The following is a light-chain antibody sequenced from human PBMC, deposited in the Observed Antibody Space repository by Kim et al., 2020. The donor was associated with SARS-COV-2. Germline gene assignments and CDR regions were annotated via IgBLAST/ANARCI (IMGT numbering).Light chain of an antibody. Sequence: PGEGAPRPCRASHIIGVNIAWYQKTRVQAPRLLIYDAAIRATGIPDKFSGSGSGTDFTLTIRSLDPEDFAIYFCQQHSKWHPGPTFGGGTKVDIK. J-gene: IGKJ4*01. V-gene: IGKV3-11*01. CDR1: HIIGVN. CDR3: QQHSKWHPGPT. CDR2: DAA.